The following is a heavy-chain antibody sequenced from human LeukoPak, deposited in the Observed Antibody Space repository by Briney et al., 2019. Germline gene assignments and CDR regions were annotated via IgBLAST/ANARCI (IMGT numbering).Heavy chain of an antibody. CDR3: ARATVVAVGLDY. CDR2: INSDGSST. Sequence: GGSLRLSCAASGFTVSSNYMSWVRQAPGKGLVWVSRINSDGSSTSYADSVKGRFTISRDNAKNTLYLQMNSLRAEDTAVYYCARATVVAVGLDYWGQGTLVTVSS. CDR1: GFTVSSNY. D-gene: IGHD3-22*01. V-gene: IGHV3-74*01. J-gene: IGHJ4*02.